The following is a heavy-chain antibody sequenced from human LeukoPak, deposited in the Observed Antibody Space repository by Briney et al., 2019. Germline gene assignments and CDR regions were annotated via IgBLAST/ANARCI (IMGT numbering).Heavy chain of an antibody. D-gene: IGHD2-8*01. CDR2: IYTSGST. V-gene: IGHV4-61*02. CDR1: GGSISSGSSY. CDR3: ARLYRAFDI. Sequence: SQTLSHTCTVSGGSISSGSSYWSWIRQPAGKGLEWIGRIYTSGSTNYNPSLKSRVTISVDTSKNQFSLKLSSVTAADTAVYYCARLYRAFDIWGQGTMVTVSS. J-gene: IGHJ3*02.